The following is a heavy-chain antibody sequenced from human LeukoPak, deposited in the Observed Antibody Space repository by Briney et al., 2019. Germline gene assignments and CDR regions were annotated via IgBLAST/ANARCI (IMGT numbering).Heavy chain of an antibody. V-gene: IGHV5-51*01. CDR1: GYRFTSYW. Sequence: GDSLNIPGKGSGYRFTSYWIGGVRQMPGKGLEGKGIIYLCDSDTRYSPSFQGQNPISADKSTSTAYLQPSSLKASDAAMYDCARQLRYYDSIGYGTNYYWGEGNLVTASS. D-gene: IGHD3-22*01. CDR3: ARQLRYYDSIGYGTNYY. CDR2: IYLCDSDT. J-gene: IGHJ4*02.